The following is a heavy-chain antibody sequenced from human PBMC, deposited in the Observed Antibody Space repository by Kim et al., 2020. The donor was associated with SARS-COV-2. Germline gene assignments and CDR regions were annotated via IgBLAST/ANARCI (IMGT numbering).Heavy chain of an antibody. J-gene: IGHJ4*02. D-gene: IGHD3-10*01. CDR3: ARSTFWFGVYYFDY. Sequence: ADSVKGRFTISRDNAKNSLYLQMNSLRAEDTAVYYCARSTFWFGVYYFDYWGQGTLVTVSS. V-gene: IGHV3-11*03.